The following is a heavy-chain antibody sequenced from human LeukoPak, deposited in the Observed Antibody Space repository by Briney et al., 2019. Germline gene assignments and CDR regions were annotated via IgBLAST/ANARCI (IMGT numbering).Heavy chain of an antibody. Sequence: RTGGSLRLSGAASGFTFSSYAMSWVRQAPGKGLEWVSAISGSGGSTYYADSVKGRFTISRDNSKNTLYLQMNSLRAEDAAVYYCAKDWYYDFWSGYYGAFDIWGQGTMVTVSS. CDR2: ISGSGGST. CDR3: AKDWYYDFWSGYYGAFDI. D-gene: IGHD3-3*01. V-gene: IGHV3-23*01. J-gene: IGHJ3*02. CDR1: GFTFSSYA.